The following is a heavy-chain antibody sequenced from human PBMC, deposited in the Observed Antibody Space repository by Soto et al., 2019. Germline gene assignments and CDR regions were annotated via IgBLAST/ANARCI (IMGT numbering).Heavy chain of an antibody. CDR3: ARLAYSSRGGQVFDY. J-gene: IGHJ4*02. CDR1: GDSISSGGYH. CDR2: IYYSGDT. Sequence: QVQLQESGPGLVEPSQTLSLTCNVSGDSISSGGYHWSGIRQHPGKGLEWIVYIYYSGDTYYNPSLKSRVAISVHTSKKQFSLNLSSATAADTAVYYCARLAYSSRGGQVFDYWGQGVLVTVSS. V-gene: IGHV4-31*03. D-gene: IGHD6-13*01.